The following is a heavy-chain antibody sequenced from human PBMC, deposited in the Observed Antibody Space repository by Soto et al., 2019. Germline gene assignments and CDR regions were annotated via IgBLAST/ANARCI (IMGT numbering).Heavy chain of an antibody. CDR1: GFTFSSYG. V-gene: IGHV3-30*18. CDR3: AKAVVTATSYYYSGMDV. J-gene: IGHJ6*02. D-gene: IGHD2-21*02. CDR2: ISYDGSNK. Sequence: QVQLVESGGGVVQPGRSLRLSCAASGFTFSSYGMHWVRQAPGKGLEWVAVISYDGSNKYYADSVKGRFTISRDNSKNTLYLQMNSLRAEDTAVYYCAKAVVTATSYYYSGMDVWGQGTTVTVSS.